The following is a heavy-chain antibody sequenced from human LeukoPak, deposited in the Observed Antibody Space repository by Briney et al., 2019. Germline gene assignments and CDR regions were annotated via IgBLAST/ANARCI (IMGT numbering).Heavy chain of an antibody. J-gene: IGHJ4*02. Sequence: GGSLRLSCEGSEFTFSSYSMIWVRQAPGKGLEWVSSIRGDSTETRHADSLMGRFTISRDNAKKSLYLQMNSLRAEDTAVYYCARGHFGVVLDYWGQGTLVTVSS. V-gene: IGHV3-21*01. CDR2: IRGDSTET. D-gene: IGHD3-3*01. CDR1: EFTFSSYS. CDR3: ARGHFGVVLDY.